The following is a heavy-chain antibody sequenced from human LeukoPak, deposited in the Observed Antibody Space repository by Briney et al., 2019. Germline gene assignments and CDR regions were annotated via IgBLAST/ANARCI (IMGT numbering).Heavy chain of an antibody. J-gene: IGHJ3*02. V-gene: IGHV4-61*01. Sequence: SETLSLTCTVSGGSISSSSYYWGWIRQPPGKGLEWIGYIYYSGSTNYNPSLKGRVTISVDTSKNQSSLKLSSVTAADTAVYYCARDMSDYGGNSVAFDIWGQGTMVTVSS. CDR2: IYYSGST. CDR1: GGSISSSSYY. D-gene: IGHD4-23*01. CDR3: ARDMSDYGGNSVAFDI.